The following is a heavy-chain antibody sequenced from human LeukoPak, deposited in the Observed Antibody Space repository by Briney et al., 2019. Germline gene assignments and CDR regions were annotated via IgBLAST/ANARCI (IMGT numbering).Heavy chain of an antibody. V-gene: IGHV4-39*01. CDR3: AKSEGGWFGP. Sequence: PSETLSLTCTVSGGSINSSSYYWGWLRQPPGKGLEWIGSIYYSGSIYYSGSTYQNPSLKSRVTISVDTSKNQFSLKLSSVSAADTAVYYCAKSEGGWFGPWGQGTLVTVFS. D-gene: IGHD3-16*01. CDR1: GGSINSSSYY. CDR2: IYYSGSIYYSGST. J-gene: IGHJ5*02.